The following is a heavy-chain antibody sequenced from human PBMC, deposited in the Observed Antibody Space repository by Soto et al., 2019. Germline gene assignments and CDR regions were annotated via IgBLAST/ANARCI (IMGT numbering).Heavy chain of an antibody. J-gene: IGHJ5*02. CDR1: GGSISSYY. V-gene: IGHV4-59*01. CDR3: ARVRGYGDSNWFDP. Sequence: SETLSLTCTVSGGSISSYYWSWIRQPPGKGLEWIGYIYYSGSTNYNPSLKSRVTISVDTSKNQFSLKLSSVTAADTAVYYCARVRGYGDSNWFDPWGQGTLVTVSS. CDR2: IYYSGST. D-gene: IGHD4-17*01.